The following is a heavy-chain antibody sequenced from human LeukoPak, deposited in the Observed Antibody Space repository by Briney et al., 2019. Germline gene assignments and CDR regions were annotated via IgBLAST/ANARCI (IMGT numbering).Heavy chain of an antibody. V-gene: IGHV3-11*05. CDR1: GFXFSDYY. CDR3: ARVGENYDYVWGSYRSPLLFDY. CDR2: ICSSSSYT. Sequence: PGGSLRLSCAAPGFXFSDYYISWIRQAPGKGLEWVSSICSSSSYTNYADSVKGRFTISRDNAKNSLYLQMNSLRAEDTAVYYCARVGENYDYVWGSYRSPLLFDYWGQGTLVTVSS. J-gene: IGHJ4*02. D-gene: IGHD3-16*02.